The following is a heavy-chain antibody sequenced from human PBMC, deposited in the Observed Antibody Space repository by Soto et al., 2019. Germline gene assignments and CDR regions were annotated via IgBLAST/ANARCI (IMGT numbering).Heavy chain of an antibody. V-gene: IGHV1-58*01. CDR2: IVVGSGNT. Sequence: GASVKVSCKASGVTFTSSAVQCVRQARGQLLEWIGWIVVGSGNTNYAQKFQERVTITRDMSTSTAYMELSSLRSEDTAVYYCAVFTIFEPAFDYWGQGTLVTVSS. CDR3: AVFTIFEPAFDY. CDR1: GVTFTSSA. J-gene: IGHJ4*02. D-gene: IGHD3-3*01.